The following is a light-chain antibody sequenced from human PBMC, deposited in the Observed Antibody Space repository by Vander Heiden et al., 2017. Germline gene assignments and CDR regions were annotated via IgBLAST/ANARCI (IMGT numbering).Light chain of an antibody. J-gene: IGLJ2*01. CDR3: QAWNSSTPV. V-gene: IGLV3-1*01. Sequence: SSELTQPPSVSVSPGQTASITCSGDKLGAHYACWYHQKPGRSHVLLIYQDSKRASGDPERVSGSDSRNTATLTSGETQAMDEDYYYCQAWNSSTPVFGGGTKLTVL. CDR2: QDS. CDR1: KLGAHY.